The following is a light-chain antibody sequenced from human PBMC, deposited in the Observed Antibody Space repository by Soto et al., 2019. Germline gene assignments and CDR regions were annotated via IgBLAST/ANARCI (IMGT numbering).Light chain of an antibody. CDR1: QSVSSK. CDR3: LQYSNWPYT. Sequence: EIVMTQSPATLSLSPGERVTLSCRASQSVSSKLAWYQQKPGQAPRLLIYGASIRATDSPARFSGSGSGTDFTLTISRLQSEDFAIFYCLQYSNWPYTFGQGTKLEIK. CDR2: GAS. J-gene: IGKJ2*01. V-gene: IGKV3-15*01.